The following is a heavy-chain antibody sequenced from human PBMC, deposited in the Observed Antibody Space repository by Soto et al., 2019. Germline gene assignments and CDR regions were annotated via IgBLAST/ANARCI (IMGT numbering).Heavy chain of an antibody. Sequence: GESLNISCKGYGYTFTDYWIGWVRQMPGKGLELIGLIYPGDSDTRYSPSFQGRVTISADKSISTPFLQWSSLRASDTAMYYCASQKTVIRGPLSSNWFDPWGQGTLVTVSS. J-gene: IGHJ5*02. CDR1: GYTFTDYW. CDR2: IYPGDSDT. D-gene: IGHD1-1*01. CDR3: ASQKTVIRGPLSSNWFDP. V-gene: IGHV5-51*01.